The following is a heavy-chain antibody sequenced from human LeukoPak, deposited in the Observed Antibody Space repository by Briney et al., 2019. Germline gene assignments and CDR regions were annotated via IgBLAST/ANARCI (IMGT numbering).Heavy chain of an antibody. Sequence: SETLSLTCAVYGGSFSNYYWSWIRQPPGKGLEWIGEINDSGRTNYNPSLMSRVTVSVDTSKNQVSLTLSSVTAADAAVYYCARVVNMMFGVATAYYFDLWGQGALVTV. D-gene: IGHD3/OR15-3a*01. V-gene: IGHV4-34*01. CDR2: INDSGRT. J-gene: IGHJ4*02. CDR1: GGSFSNYY. CDR3: ARVVNMMFGVATAYYFDL.